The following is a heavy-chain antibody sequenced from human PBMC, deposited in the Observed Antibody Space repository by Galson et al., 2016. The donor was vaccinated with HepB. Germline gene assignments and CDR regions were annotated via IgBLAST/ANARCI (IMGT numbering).Heavy chain of an antibody. CDR1: GYTFTSYG. V-gene: IGHV1-18*01. J-gene: IGHJ4*02. CDR2: ISGYNGKT. CDR3: ARAKKWLAITFDY. Sequence: SVKVSCKASGYTFTSYGITWVRQAPGQGLEWMGWISGYNGKTNHTQKFQGRVSMTTDTSTSTAYMELRSLRSDDPAVYYCARAKKWLAITFDYWGQGTLVTVSS. D-gene: IGHD6-19*01.